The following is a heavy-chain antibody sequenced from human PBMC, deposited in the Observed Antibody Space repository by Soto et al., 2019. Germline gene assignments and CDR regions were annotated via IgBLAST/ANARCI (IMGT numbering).Heavy chain of an antibody. CDR3: AKHCDLQLYY. CDR1: GFTFSSYA. J-gene: IGHJ4*02. V-gene: IGHV3-23*01. CDR2: ISGSGGST. Sequence: GGSLRLSCAASGFTFSSYAMSWVRQAPGKGLECVSAISGSGGSTYYADSVKGRLTISTEKSNNTLSLPTISLRAENKAVYDCAKHCDLQLYYWGQGTLVTVSS. D-gene: IGHD1-1*01.